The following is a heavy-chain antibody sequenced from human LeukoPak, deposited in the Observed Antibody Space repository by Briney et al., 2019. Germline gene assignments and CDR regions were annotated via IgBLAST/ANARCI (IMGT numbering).Heavy chain of an antibody. Sequence: GESLKISCKGSGYSFTSYWISWVRQMPGKGLECMGRIDPSDSYTNYSPSFQGHVTISADKSISTAYLQWSSLKASDTAMYYCARHRYCSGGSCYVYDDYWGQGTLVTVSS. D-gene: IGHD2-15*01. CDR1: GYSFTSYW. CDR3: ARHRYCSGGSCYVYDDY. V-gene: IGHV5-10-1*01. J-gene: IGHJ4*02. CDR2: IDPSDSYT.